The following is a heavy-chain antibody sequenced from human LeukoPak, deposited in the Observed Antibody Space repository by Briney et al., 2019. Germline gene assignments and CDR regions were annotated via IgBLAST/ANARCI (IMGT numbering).Heavy chain of an antibody. CDR3: ASAPYYDFWSGYRLFDY. Sequence: PSETQSLTCAVSGGSISSSNWWSWVRQPPGKGLEWIGEIYHSGSTNYNPSLKSRVTISVDKSKNQFSLKLSSVTAADTAVYYCASAPYYDFWSGYRLFDYWGQGTLVTVSS. V-gene: IGHV4-4*02. J-gene: IGHJ4*02. CDR2: IYHSGST. D-gene: IGHD3-3*01. CDR1: GGSISSSNW.